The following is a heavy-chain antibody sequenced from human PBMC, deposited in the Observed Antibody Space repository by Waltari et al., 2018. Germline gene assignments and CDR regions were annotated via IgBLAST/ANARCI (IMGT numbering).Heavy chain of an antibody. CDR3: ATKDGIGDYYYMDV. CDR2: IRYDGSNK. D-gene: IGHD1-1*01. CDR1: GLTFSASG. Sequence: QVQLVESGGGVVQPGGSLRLSCTASGLTFSASGMHWVRQAPGKGLEWVAFIRYDGSNKYYSDSVKGRFTISRDNSKNTLFLQMNSLRVEDTSVYYCATKDGIGDYYYMDVWGKGATV. V-gene: IGHV3-30*02. J-gene: IGHJ6*03.